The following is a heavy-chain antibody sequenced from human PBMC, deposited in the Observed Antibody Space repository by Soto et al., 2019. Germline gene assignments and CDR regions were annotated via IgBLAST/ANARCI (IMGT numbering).Heavy chain of an antibody. V-gene: IGHV1-8*01. D-gene: IGHD2-15*01. J-gene: IGHJ6*02. CDR2: MNPNSGNT. CDR3: GSALGYCRGGSCYPYYYDGMDV. Sequence: QVQLVQSGAEVKKPGASVKVSCKASGYTFTSYDINWVRQAPGQGLEWMGWMNPNSGNTGYAQKFQGRVPRTRNTPISRAYRELSSLTSEDTAVYYCGSALGYCRGGSCYPYYYDGMDVWGQGTTVTVSS. CDR1: GYTFTSYD.